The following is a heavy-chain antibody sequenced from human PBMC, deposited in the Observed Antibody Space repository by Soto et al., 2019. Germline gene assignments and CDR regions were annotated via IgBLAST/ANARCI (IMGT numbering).Heavy chain of an antibody. J-gene: IGHJ5*02. V-gene: IGHV1-8*01. CDR3: ARGFQIFGMVKKFDP. D-gene: IGHD3-3*01. Sequence: AASVKVSCKASGYTFTSYEINWVRQAAGQGLEWLGWMSPNSGNTGYAPKFLGRVTMTKNTSINTAYMELSSLTSEDTAVYYCARGFQIFGMVKKFDPWGQGTLVTVSS. CDR1: GYTFTSYE. CDR2: MSPNSGNT.